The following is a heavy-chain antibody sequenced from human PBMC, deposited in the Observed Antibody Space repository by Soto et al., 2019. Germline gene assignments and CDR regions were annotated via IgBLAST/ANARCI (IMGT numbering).Heavy chain of an antibody. CDR2: ISYDGSNK. CDR1: GFTFSSYA. CDR3: ARVLGGSYGTGSFAFDI. Sequence: GSLRLSCAASGFTFSSYAMHWVRQAPGKGLEWVAVISYDGSNKYYADSVKGRFTISRDNSKNTLYLQMNSLRAEDTAVYYCARVLGGSYGTGSFAFDIWGQGTMVTVS. J-gene: IGHJ3*02. V-gene: IGHV3-30*04. D-gene: IGHD1-26*01.